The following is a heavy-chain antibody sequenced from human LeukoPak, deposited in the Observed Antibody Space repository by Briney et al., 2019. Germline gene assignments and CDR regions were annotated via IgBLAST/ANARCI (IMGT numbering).Heavy chain of an antibody. CDR2: INWNGGST. D-gene: IGHD4-17*01. CDR1: GFTFDDYG. J-gene: IGHJ5*02. CDR3: ARAYGDYEGWFDP. Sequence: GGSLRLSCAASGFTFDDYGMSWVRQAPGKWLEWVSGINWNGGSTGYADSVKGRFTISRDNAKNSLYLQMNSLRAEDTAVYYCARAYGDYEGWFDPWGQGTLVTVSS. V-gene: IGHV3-20*04.